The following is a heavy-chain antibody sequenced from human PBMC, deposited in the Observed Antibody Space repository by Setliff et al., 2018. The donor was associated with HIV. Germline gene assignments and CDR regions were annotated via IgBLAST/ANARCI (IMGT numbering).Heavy chain of an antibody. CDR3: AKDNWNSFEF. CDR1: GYTFNSYG. D-gene: IGHD1-20*01. CDR2: ISPYNGDT. Sequence: ASVKVSCKASGYTFNSYGISWVRQAPGQGLEWMGWISPYNGDTRYAQKLQGRVTLTTDTSTNTAYMELRTLRSDDTAVYYCAKDNWNSFEFWGQGTLVTVSS. V-gene: IGHV1-18*01. J-gene: IGHJ4*02.